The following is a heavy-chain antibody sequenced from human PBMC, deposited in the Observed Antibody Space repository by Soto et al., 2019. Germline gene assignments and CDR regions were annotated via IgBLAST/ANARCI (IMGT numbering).Heavy chain of an antibody. CDR2: ISAYNGNT. D-gene: IGHD5-18*01. Sequence: QVQLVQSGAEVKKPGASVKVSCKASGYTFTSYGISWVRQAPGQGLEWMGWISAYNGNTNYTQKLQGRVTMTTDTATSTADMALGSMRSDDTAVYYCASSLLVGYGLEGESDWGQGTLVTVSS. V-gene: IGHV1-18*01. J-gene: IGHJ4*02. CDR3: ASSLLVGYGLEGESD. CDR1: GYTFTSYG.